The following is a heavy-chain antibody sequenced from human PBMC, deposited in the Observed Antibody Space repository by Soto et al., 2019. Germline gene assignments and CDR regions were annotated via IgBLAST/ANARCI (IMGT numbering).Heavy chain of an antibody. CDR1: GFRFWTYS. D-gene: IGHD3-22*01. CDR3: AKTRLYDNNDYHRDGFDV. Sequence: EMKLLESGEGLVQPGGSLRLSCAASGFRFWTYSMSWVRQAPRKGLEWVSGISGSGAATYYTESVKGRFTVSRDNSKDTLFLQMNTLRVEDTAVYYCAKTRLYDNNDYHRDGFDVWGPGTVVTVSS. V-gene: IGHV3-23*01. CDR2: ISGSGAAT. J-gene: IGHJ3*01.